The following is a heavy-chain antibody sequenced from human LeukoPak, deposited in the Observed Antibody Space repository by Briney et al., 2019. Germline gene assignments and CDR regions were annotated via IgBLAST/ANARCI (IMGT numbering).Heavy chain of an antibody. D-gene: IGHD3-10*01. J-gene: IGHJ4*02. CDR1: GFTFSSYA. CDR2: ISGSGGIT. Sequence: GGSLRLSCAASGFTFSSYAMSWVRQAPGKGLEWVSIISGSGGITYYANSVKGRFSISRDSSKNTTYMQMNSLRAEDTAVYYCARGGSQPITMHVFDYWGQGTLVSVSS. CDR3: ARGGSQPITMHVFDY. V-gene: IGHV3-23*01.